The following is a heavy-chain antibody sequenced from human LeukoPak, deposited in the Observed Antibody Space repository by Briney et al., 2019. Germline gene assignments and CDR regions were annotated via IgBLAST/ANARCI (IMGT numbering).Heavy chain of an antibody. D-gene: IGHD3-16*02. Sequence: SETLSLTCTVSGGSISSYYWSWIRQPPGKGLEWIGYIYYSGSTNYNPSLKSRVTIPVDTSKNQFSLKLSSVTAADTAVYYCARGFDYVWGSCRYTGWGQGTLVTVSS. V-gene: IGHV4-59*01. CDR2: IYYSGST. CDR3: ARGFDYVWGSCRYTG. CDR1: GGSISSYY. J-gene: IGHJ4*02.